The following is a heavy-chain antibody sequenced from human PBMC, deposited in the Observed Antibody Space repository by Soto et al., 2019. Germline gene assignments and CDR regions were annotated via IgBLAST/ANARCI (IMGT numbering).Heavy chain of an antibody. CDR1: GGSISNFY. CDR3: AADFFGSGSSHSGRYYYGMDV. D-gene: IGHD3-10*01. CDR2: IFDGGNT. J-gene: IGHJ6*02. V-gene: IGHV4-59*01. Sequence: PSETLFLTCTVSGGSISNFYCSWIRQPPGQGLEWIGYIFDGGNTKYNPSLNTRVTISVDTSKNLCSLRLSSVTAADTAVYYCAADFFGSGSSHSGRYYYGMDVWGQGTTVTVSS.